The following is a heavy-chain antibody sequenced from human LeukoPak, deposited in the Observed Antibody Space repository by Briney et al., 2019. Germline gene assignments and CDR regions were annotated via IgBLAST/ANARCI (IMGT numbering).Heavy chain of an antibody. V-gene: IGHV3-23*01. J-gene: IGHJ4*02. D-gene: IGHD3-22*01. CDR2: ISGSGGST. CDR3: AKDHDYYDSSGYYFGDY. CDR1: GLTFSSYA. Sequence: GGSLRLSCAASGLTFSSYAMSWVRQAPGKGLEWVSAISGSGGSTYYADSVKGRFTISRDNSKNTLYLQMNSLRAEDTAVYYCAKDHDYYDSSGYYFGDYWGQGTLVTVSS.